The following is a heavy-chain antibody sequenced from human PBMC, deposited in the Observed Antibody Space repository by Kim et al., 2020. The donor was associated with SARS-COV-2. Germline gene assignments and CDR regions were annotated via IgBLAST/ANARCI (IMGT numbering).Heavy chain of an antibody. V-gene: IGHV1-69*13. D-gene: IGHD3-22*01. CDR3: ARTDYYDSSGPLGY. CDR1: GGTFSSYA. CDR2: IIPIFGTA. J-gene: IGHJ4*02. Sequence: SVKVSCKASGGTFSSYAISWVRQAPGQGLEWMGGIIPIFGTANYAQKFQGRVTITADESTSTAYMELSSLRSEDTAVYYCARTDYYDSSGPLGYWGQGTLVTVSS.